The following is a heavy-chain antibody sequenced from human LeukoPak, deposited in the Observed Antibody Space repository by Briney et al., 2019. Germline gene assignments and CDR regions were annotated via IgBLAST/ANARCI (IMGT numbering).Heavy chain of an antibody. Sequence: SETLSLTCTVSGGSVSSGSYYWSWIRQPPGKGLEWTGYIYYSGSTNYNPSLKSRVTISVDTSKNQFSLKLSSVTAADTAVYYCARDTYYYDTPDAFDIWGQGTMVTVSS. D-gene: IGHD3-22*01. J-gene: IGHJ3*02. CDR1: GGSVSSGSYY. CDR2: IYYSGST. CDR3: ARDTYYYDTPDAFDI. V-gene: IGHV4-61*01.